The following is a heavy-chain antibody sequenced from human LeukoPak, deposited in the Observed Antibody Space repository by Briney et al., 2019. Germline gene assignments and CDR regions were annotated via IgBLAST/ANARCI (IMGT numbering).Heavy chain of an antibody. D-gene: IGHD4-17*01. J-gene: IGHJ2*01. CDR3: ARRAPLYGVLDWYFDL. Sequence: SETLSLTCTVSGGSMSTYYWSWIRQPPGKGLEWIGYIYYSGSATYNPSLKSRVTISVDTSKNQFSLRLSSVTAADTAVYYCARRAPLYGVLDWYFDLWGRGTLVTVSS. CDR2: IYYSGSA. CDR1: GGSMSTYY. V-gene: IGHV4-59*08.